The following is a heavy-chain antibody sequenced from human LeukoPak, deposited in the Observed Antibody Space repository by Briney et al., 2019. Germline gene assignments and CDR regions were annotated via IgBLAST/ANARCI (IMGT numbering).Heavy chain of an antibody. CDR2: IYPGGSDT. V-gene: IGHV5-51*01. J-gene: IGHJ4*02. Sequence: GESLKISCKGSGYTFSSYWIGWVRQMPGKGLGWMGIIYPGGSDTRYSPSFQGQVTISADKSISTAYLQWSSLKASDTAMYYCARQKLLGVDYWGQGTLVTVSS. D-gene: IGHD3-10*01. CDR3: ARQKLLGVDY. CDR1: GYTFSSYW.